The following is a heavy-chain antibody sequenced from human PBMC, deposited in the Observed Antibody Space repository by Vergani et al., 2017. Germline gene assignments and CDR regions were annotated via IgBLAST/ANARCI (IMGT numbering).Heavy chain of an antibody. D-gene: IGHD5-12*01. J-gene: IGHJ6*02. CDR1: GFTFNHYA. CDR2: ISGSVGIT. Sequence: EVQLLESGGDLVQPGGSLRLSCAASGFTFNHYAMNWVRQAPGKGLEWVSGISGSVGITYYAGSVKGRFTISRDSSKNTLYLQMNSLSAGDTAVYYCAKANPRNSGYDYLYYYHAMDVWGQGTTVTVSS. V-gene: IGHV3-23*01. CDR3: AKANPRNSGYDYLYYYHAMDV.